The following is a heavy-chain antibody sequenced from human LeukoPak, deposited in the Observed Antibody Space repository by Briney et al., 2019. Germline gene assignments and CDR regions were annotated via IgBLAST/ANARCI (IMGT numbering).Heavy chain of an antibody. CDR3: ARGGYGGNGV. J-gene: IGHJ4*02. CDR2: IIPIFGTA. D-gene: IGHD4-23*01. CDR1: GGTFSSYA. V-gene: IGHV1-69*05. Sequence: GASVKVSCKASGGTFSSYAISWVRQAPGQGLEWMGGIIPIFGTANYAQKFQGRVTITTDESTSTAYMELSSLRSEDTAVYYCARGGYGGNGVWGQGTLVTVSS.